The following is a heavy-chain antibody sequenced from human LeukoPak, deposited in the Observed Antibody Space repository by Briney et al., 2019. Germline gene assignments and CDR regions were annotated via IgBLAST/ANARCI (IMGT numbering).Heavy chain of an antibody. V-gene: IGHV5-51*01. CDR3: ARWDFISTSGNFDY. Sequence: GESLKISCKGSGYTFTNYWIGWVRQMPGKGLEWMGIIYPGDSDTTYSPSFQGQVTISADKSLSTSYLHWSSLKASDTAMYCCARWDFISTSGNFDYWGQGTLVTVSS. CDR2: IYPGDSDT. D-gene: IGHD1-1*01. J-gene: IGHJ4*02. CDR1: GYTFTNYW.